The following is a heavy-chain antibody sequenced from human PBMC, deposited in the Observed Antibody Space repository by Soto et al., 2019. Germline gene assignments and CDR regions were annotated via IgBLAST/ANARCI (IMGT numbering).Heavy chain of an antibody. CDR3: ARGVRYYSSEKPANFDY. Sequence: GGSLRLSCVASGFTADDYAMHWVRQAPGKGLEWVSGISSNSDTIDYAVSVKGRFTISRDNAKNSLFLQMNSLRVEDSAVYFCARGVRYYSSEKPANFDYWGQGA. CDR2: ISSNSDTI. V-gene: IGHV3-9*02. CDR1: GFTADDYA. J-gene: IGHJ4*02. D-gene: IGHD2-21*01.